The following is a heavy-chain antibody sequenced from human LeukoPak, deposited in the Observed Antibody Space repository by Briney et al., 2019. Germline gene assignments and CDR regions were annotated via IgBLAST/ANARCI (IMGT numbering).Heavy chain of an antibody. CDR3: ARRGIIDNWFDP. Sequence: SVKVSCKASEGTFSSYAISWVRQAPGQGLEWMGGIIPIFGTANYAQKFQGRVTITTDESTSTAYTELSSLRSEDTAVYYCARRGIIDNWFDPWGQGTLVTVSS. D-gene: IGHD3-16*02. CDR2: IIPIFGTA. J-gene: IGHJ5*02. V-gene: IGHV1-69*05. CDR1: EGTFSSYA.